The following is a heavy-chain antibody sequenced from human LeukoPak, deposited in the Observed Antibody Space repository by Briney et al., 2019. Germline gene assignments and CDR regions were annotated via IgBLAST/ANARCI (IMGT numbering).Heavy chain of an antibody. Sequence: ASVKVSCKASGYTFTSYGISWVRQAPGQGLEWTGWISAYNGNTNYAQKLQGRVTMTTDTSTSTAYMELRSLRSDDTAVYYCARSLLNALRFLEWLNYMDVWGKGTTVTVSS. J-gene: IGHJ6*03. CDR2: ISAYNGNT. D-gene: IGHD3-3*01. CDR3: ARSLLNALRFLEWLNYMDV. V-gene: IGHV1-18*01. CDR1: GYTFTSYG.